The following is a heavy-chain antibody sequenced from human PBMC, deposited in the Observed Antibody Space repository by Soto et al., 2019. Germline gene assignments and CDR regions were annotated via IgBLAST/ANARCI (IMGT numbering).Heavy chain of an antibody. CDR2: IYSGGSA. J-gene: IGHJ4*02. CDR1: GFTVSSNY. CDR3: AREGGYSYGHFDY. D-gene: IGHD5-18*01. V-gene: IGHV3-66*01. Sequence: SCAVSGFTVSSNYLSWVRQAPGKGLEWVSLIYSGGSAYYADPVKGRFTISRDNSKNALYLQMNSLRAEDTAVYYCAREGGYSYGHFDYWGQGTLVTVSS.